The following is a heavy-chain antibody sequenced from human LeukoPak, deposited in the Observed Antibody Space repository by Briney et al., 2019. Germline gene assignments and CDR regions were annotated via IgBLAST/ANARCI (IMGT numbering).Heavy chain of an antibody. CDR1: GGSFSGYY. J-gene: IGHJ4*02. CDR3: ARRRTGTYYYGSGSSRPLWPADY. CDR2: INHSGST. V-gene: IGHV4-34*01. Sequence: SETLSLTCAVYGGSFSGYYWSWIRQPPGKGLEWIGEINHSGSTNYNPSLKSRVTISVDTSKNQFSLKLSSVTAADTAVYYCARRRTGTYYYGSGSSRPLWPADYWGQGTLVTVSS. D-gene: IGHD3-10*01.